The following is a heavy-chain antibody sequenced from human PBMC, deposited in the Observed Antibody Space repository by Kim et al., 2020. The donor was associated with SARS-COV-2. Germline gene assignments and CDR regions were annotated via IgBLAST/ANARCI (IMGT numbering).Heavy chain of an antibody. CDR1: GYTFIDYS. D-gene: IGHD3-16*01. CDR3: ARRGLGYGMDV. Sequence: ASVKVSCKASGYTFIDYSIHWVRQAPGQRLEWMGWINAGDGGKRYAQTLQGRATITRDTSASTVYMDLSSLRSEDTAVYYCARRGLGYGMDVWGQGTTVTVSS. CDR2: INAGDGGK. J-gene: IGHJ6*02. V-gene: IGHV1-3*01.